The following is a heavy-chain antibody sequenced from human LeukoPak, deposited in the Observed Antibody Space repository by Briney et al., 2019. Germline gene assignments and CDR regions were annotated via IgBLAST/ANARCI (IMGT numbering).Heavy chain of an antibody. CDR1: GFTLSSYA. V-gene: IGHV3-30*04. D-gene: IGHD3-10*01. CDR2: ISYDGSNK. Sequence: PGRSLRLSCAASGFTLSSYAMHWVRQAPGKGLGWVAVISYDGSNKYYADSVKGRFTISRDNSKNTLYLQMNSLRAEDTAVYYCARGTLWFGLGHLDYWGQGTLVTVSS. J-gene: IGHJ4*02. CDR3: ARGTLWFGLGHLDY.